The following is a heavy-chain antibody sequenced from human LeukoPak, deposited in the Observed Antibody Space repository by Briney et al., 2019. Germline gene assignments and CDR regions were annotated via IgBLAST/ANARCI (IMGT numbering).Heavy chain of an antibody. J-gene: IGHJ3*02. D-gene: IGHD3-22*01. Sequence: PSETLSLTCTVSGGSFSSGSYYWSWIRQPPGKGLEWIGYIYYSGSTNYNPSLKSRVTISVDTSKNQFSLKLSSVTAADTAVYYCARDNYYDSSGYYEDAFDIWGQGTMVTVSS. CDR3: ARDNYYDSSGYYEDAFDI. CDR2: IYYSGST. CDR1: GGSFSSGSYY. V-gene: IGHV4-61*01.